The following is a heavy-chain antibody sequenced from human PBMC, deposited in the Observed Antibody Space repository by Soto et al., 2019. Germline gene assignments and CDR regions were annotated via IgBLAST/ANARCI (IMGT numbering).Heavy chain of an antibody. D-gene: IGHD6-19*01. CDR3: SREGSVAVPIGKYYYALDV. CDR1: AYTLSDYY. CDR2: INPNTGGT. J-gene: IGHJ6*02. V-gene: IGHV1-2*02. Sequence: GASVKVSCKASAYTLSDYYIHWVRQAPGQGLEWMGWINPNTGGTNYAQNFQGRVTMTRDTSINTAYMELSRLRSDDTPVYYCSREGSVAVPIGKYYYALDVWGQGTTVTVSS.